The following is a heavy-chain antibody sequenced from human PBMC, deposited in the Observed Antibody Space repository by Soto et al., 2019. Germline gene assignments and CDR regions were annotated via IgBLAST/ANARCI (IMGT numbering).Heavy chain of an antibody. Sequence: GGSLRLSCAASGFTFSDYAMSWVRQAPGKGLEYVSAISSNGGSTYYADSVKGRFTISRDNSKNTLYLQMSSLRAEDTTVYYCVAGHSGSYLGWFDPWGQGTLVTVSS. CDR1: GFTFSDYA. V-gene: IGHV3-64D*06. D-gene: IGHD1-26*01. CDR3: VAGHSGSYLGWFDP. J-gene: IGHJ5*02. CDR2: ISSNGGST.